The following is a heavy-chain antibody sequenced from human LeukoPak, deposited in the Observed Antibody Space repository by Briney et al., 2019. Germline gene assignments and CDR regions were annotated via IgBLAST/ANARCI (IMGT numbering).Heavy chain of an antibody. CDR2: IYVVGST. Sequence: SETLSLTCTVSGGSMFSYHWSWVRQSAGEGLDWIGHIYVVGSTNYSPSLKSRVTISVDTTKNQFSLKLKSVTAADTAVYYCARLRFYDSSGYSPGYYMDVWGKGTTVTVSS. CDR1: GGSMFSYH. J-gene: IGHJ6*03. D-gene: IGHD3-22*01. CDR3: ARLRFYDSSGYSPGYYMDV. V-gene: IGHV4-4*07.